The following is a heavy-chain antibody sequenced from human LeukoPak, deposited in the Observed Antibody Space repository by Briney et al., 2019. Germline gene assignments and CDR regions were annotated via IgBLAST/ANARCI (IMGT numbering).Heavy chain of an antibody. CDR2: IKSKTDGGTT. CDR3: TTDSPGFYYGSGTAFDI. V-gene: IGHV3-15*01. D-gene: IGHD3-10*01. CDR1: GFTVSSNY. Sequence: GGSLRLSCAASGFTVSSNYMSWVRQAPGKGLEWVGRIKSKTDGGTTDYAAPVKGRFTISRDDSKNTLYLQMNSLKTEDTAVYYCTTDSPGFYYGSGTAFDIWGQGTMVTVSS. J-gene: IGHJ3*02.